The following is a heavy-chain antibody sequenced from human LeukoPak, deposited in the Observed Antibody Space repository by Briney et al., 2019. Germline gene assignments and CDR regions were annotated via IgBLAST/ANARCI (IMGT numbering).Heavy chain of an antibody. J-gene: IGHJ4*02. D-gene: IGHD6-13*01. V-gene: IGHV3-53*01. CDR2: IYSGGST. CDR3: AREGGAGYSSSWYYFDY. Sequence: GGSLRLSCAASGFTVSSNYMSWVRQAPGKGLEWVSVIYSGGSTYYADSVKGRFTISRDNSKNTLYLQMNSLRAEDTAVYYCAREGGAGYSSSWYYFDYWGQGTLVTVSS. CDR1: GFTVSSNY.